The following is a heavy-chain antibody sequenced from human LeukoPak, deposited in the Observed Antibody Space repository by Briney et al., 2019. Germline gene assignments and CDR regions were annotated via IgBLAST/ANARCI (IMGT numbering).Heavy chain of an antibody. CDR3: ARAKVAGSGSYYHR. D-gene: IGHD3-10*01. J-gene: IGHJ5*02. Sequence: VASVKVSCKASEYTFTNHYMHWVRQAPGQGLEWMGIINPSGGSTSYAQKFQGRVTMTRDTSINTAYMDLSRLRSDDTAVYYCARAKVAGSGSYYHRWGQGTLVTVSS. V-gene: IGHV1-46*01. CDR1: EYTFTNHY. CDR2: INPSGGST.